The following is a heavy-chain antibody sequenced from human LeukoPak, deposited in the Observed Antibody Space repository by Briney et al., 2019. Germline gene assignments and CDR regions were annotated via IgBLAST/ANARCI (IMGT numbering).Heavy chain of an antibody. J-gene: IGHJ6*03. CDR1: GFTFTDYS. D-gene: IGHD6-25*01. CDR3: ARDGSGFYLYYYMDV. V-gene: IGHV3-21*01. CDR2: ISTVSTYK. Sequence: KTGGCLRLSCAASGFTFTDYSMTWVRQAAGKWLEWVSSISTVSTYKFYSDSVKGRFTISRDNAKNILYLQMSSLSAEDTGVYYCARDGSGFYLYYYMDVWGRGTPVTVSS.